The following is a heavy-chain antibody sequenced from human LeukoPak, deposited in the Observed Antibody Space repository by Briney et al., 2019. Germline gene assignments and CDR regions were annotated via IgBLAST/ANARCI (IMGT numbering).Heavy chain of an antibody. CDR3: ARRREDTAMVRNAFDI. Sequence: GESLKISCKGSGYSFTSYWIGWVRQMPGKGLEWMGIIYPGDSDTRYSPSFQGQVTISADKSISTAYLQWSSLKASDTAMYYCARRREDTAMVRNAFDIWGQGTMVTVSS. V-gene: IGHV5-51*01. CDR1: GYSFTSYW. CDR2: IYPGDSDT. J-gene: IGHJ3*02. D-gene: IGHD5-18*01.